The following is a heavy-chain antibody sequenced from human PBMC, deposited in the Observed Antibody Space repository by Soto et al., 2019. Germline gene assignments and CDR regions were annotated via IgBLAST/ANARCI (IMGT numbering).Heavy chain of an antibody. J-gene: IGHJ6*02. CDR3: ARDDYGENDLYYYYGMDV. Sequence: QVQLVESGGGVVQPGRSLRLSCAASGFTFSSYGMHWVRQAPGKGLEWVAVIWYDGSNKYYADSVKGRFTSSRDNSKNTLYLQMNSLRAEDTAVYYCARDDYGENDLYYYYGMDVWGQGTTVTVSS. CDR1: GFTFSSYG. D-gene: IGHD4-17*01. V-gene: IGHV3-33*01. CDR2: IWYDGSNK.